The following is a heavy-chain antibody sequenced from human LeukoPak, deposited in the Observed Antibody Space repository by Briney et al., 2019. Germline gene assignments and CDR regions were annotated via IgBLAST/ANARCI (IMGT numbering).Heavy chain of an antibody. Sequence: SETLSLTCTVSGGSISSISYYWGWIRQPPGKGLEWIGSMYHNGSTYYNPSLKSRVTISVDTSKNQFSLKLTSVTAADTAVYYCARHPSGRMWLQQGGWFDPWGQGTLVTVSS. J-gene: IGHJ5*02. V-gene: IGHV4-39*01. CDR1: GGSISSISYY. CDR2: MYHNGST. D-gene: IGHD5-24*01. CDR3: ARHPSGRMWLQQGGWFDP.